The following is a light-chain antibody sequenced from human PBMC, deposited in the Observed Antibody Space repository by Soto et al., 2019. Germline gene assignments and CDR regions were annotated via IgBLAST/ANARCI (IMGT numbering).Light chain of an antibody. CDR3: QQYNSYS. CDR1: QSVSNY. V-gene: IGKV1-5*01. J-gene: IGKJ1*01. Sequence: DIQMTQSPSSLSASVGDRVTITCRASQSVSNYLHWYQQKPGTAPKVLIYHASNLQSGVPSRFSGSGSGTEFTLTISSLQPDDFATYYCQQYNSYSFGQGTKVDI. CDR2: HAS.